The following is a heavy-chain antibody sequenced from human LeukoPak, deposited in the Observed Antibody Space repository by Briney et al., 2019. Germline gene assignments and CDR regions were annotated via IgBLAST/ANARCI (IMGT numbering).Heavy chain of an antibody. V-gene: IGHV4-59*12. CDR3: ARDRSNYDILTGYPPRGAFDI. D-gene: IGHD3-9*01. Sequence: PSETLSLTCIVSGGSISSYYWSWIRQPPGKGLEWIGYIYYSGSTNYNPSLKSRVTISVDTSKNQFSLKLSSVTAADTAVYYCARDRSNYDILTGYPPRGAFDIWGQGTMVTVSS. J-gene: IGHJ3*02. CDR1: GGSISSYY. CDR2: IYYSGST.